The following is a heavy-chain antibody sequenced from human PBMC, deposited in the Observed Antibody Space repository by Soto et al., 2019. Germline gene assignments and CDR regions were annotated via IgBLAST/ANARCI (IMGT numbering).Heavy chain of an antibody. CDR2: IKSKTDGGTT. J-gene: IGHJ6*01. CDR3: TTRGFCSGGSCYSYYYYGMDV. Sequence: SLRLSCAASGFTFSNAWMNWVRQAPGKGLEWVGRIKSKTDGGTTDYAAPVKGRFTISRDDSKNTLYLQMNSLKTEDTAVYYCTTRGFCSGGSCYSYYYYGMDVWAQGTTVPVSS. D-gene: IGHD2-15*01. CDR1: GFTFSNAW. V-gene: IGHV3-15*07.